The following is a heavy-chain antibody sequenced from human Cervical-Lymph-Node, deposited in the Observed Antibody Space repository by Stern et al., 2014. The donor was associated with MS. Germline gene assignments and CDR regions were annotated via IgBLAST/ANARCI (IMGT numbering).Heavy chain of an antibody. Sequence: EVQLVESGGGLVQPGGSLRLSCVASGFSFSTYEMTWARQAPGKGLQWVSFMSASDDRTHYADSVKGRFTMSRDNSKDMLYLQMNSLRVDDTALYYCVKGGWLDDWGQGTLVTVSS. V-gene: IGHV3-23*04. CDR1: GFSFSTYE. D-gene: IGHD2-15*01. J-gene: IGHJ4*02. CDR3: VKGGWLDD. CDR2: MSASDDRT.